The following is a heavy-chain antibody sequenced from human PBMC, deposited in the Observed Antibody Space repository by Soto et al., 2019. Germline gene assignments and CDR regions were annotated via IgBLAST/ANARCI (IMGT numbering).Heavy chain of an antibody. J-gene: IGHJ4*02. V-gene: IGHV3-30*18. CDR1: GFTFSSYG. D-gene: IGHD6-6*01. CDR3: AKDARNTLSHLDS. Sequence: GGSLRLSCAASGFTFSSYGMHWVRQAPGKGLEWVAVISYDGSNKYYADSVKGRFTISRDNSKDTLYLQMNSPRAEDTAVYYCAKDARNTLSHLDSWAQGTLVTVSS. CDR2: ISYDGSNK.